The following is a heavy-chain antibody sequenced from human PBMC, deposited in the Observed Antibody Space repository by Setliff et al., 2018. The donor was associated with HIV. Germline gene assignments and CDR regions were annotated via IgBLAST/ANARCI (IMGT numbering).Heavy chain of an antibody. Sequence: SETLSLTCSVSGDSISSGSYYWSWIRLPAGKGLEWIGQIHTTGSTNYNPSLKCRVTISIDTSKNQFSLKLNSVTATDTAVYYCAKRTFGSGRFDPWGQGTLVTVSS. CDR1: GDSISSGSYY. J-gene: IGHJ5*02. D-gene: IGHD3-16*01. CDR3: AKRTFGSGRFDP. V-gene: IGHV4-61*09. CDR2: IHTTGST.